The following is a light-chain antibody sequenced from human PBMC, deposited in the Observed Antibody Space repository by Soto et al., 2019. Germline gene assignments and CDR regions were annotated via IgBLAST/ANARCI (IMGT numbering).Light chain of an antibody. J-gene: IGKJ1*01. CDR1: QSVSSH. CDR2: DSS. Sequence: EIRMTQSPATLSVSPGDNATLSCRASQSVSSHVVWYQQKPGQAPRLLISDSSTRAPGIPGSFGGSGSGTEFTLTISCLQADDFAVYYCQQFGDRPSFGLGTKVEV. V-gene: IGKV3D-15*01. CDR3: QQFGDRPS.